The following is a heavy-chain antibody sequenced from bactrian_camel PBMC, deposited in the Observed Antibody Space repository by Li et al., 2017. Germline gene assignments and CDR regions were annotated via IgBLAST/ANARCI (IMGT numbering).Heavy chain of an antibody. CDR2: VCIGGGST. V-gene: IGHV3S40*01. Sequence: VQLVESGGASVQPGGSLRLSCASSEPAFSRRCMGWFRQAPGKVREGVAGVCIGGGSTYYADSVKGRFSISRDSARNTVYLQMSSLKLEDTAMYYCAAQALAAVVSGCPARDDGFRYWGQGTQVTVS. D-gene: IGHD4*01. J-gene: IGHJ6*01. CDR1: EPAFSRRC. CDR3: AAQALAAVVSGCPARDDGFRY.